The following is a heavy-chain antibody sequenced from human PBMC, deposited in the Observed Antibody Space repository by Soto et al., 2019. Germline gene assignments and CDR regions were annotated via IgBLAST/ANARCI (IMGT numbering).Heavy chain of an antibody. CDR3: ARRHSATWLFDY. D-gene: IGHD3-9*01. CDR1: GGAISGRSNY. J-gene: IGHJ4*02. V-gene: IGHV4-39*01. CDR2: IYSGGST. Sequence: PSETLSLTCAVSGGAISGRSNYWGWIRQPPGKGLEYIGSIYSGGSTYYNPSLKSRVTLSVDATQNQFSLRPTSVTAADTAVYYCARRHSATWLFDYWGLGTLVTVSS.